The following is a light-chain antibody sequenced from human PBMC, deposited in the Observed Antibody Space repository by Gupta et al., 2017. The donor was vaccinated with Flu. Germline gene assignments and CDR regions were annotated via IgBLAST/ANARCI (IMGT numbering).Light chain of an antibody. CDR2: SAS. J-gene: IGKJ1*01. CDR3: QKRSSWPAT. V-gene: IGKV3-11*01. Sequence: QSPATLTLSPGERATLSCRASQSVGNFLAWYQQKPGQPPRLLMCSASTRTTGIPARFSGNGSGTDFSLTISSLEPEDFAVYYCQKRSSWPATYGQGTRVEIK. CDR1: QSVGNF.